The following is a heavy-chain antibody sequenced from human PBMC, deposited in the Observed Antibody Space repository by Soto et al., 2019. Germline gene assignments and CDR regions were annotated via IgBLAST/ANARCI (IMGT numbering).Heavy chain of an antibody. CDR2: GFYSGTT. D-gene: IGHD3-22*01. J-gene: IGHJ5*02. V-gene: IGHV4-39*01. CDR3: ARRSFDYYDSRRQRKSRYNLFDP. Sequence: PSETLSLTCTVSGGSLSSSTYYWGWIRQPPGKGLEWIGSGFYSGTTYYNPSLKSRVTISVDTSKNQFSLKLSSLTAADTSVYYCARRSFDYYDSRRQRKSRYNLFDPWGQGTLVTVSS. CDR1: GGSLSSSTYY.